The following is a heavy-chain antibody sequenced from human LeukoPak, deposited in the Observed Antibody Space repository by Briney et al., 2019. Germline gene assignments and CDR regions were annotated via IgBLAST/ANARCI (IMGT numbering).Heavy chain of an antibody. CDR2: ISSSGSPT. J-gene: IGHJ5*02. CDR3: ARGGSRYDSSVYYP. CDR1: GFTFSDYY. Sequence: GGSLRLSCAASGFTFSDYYMSWIRQAPGKGLEWVSYISSSGSPTYYADSVKGRFTISRDNAKNSLSLQMNSLRAEDTAVYYCARGGSRYDSSVYYPWGQGTLVTVSS. D-gene: IGHD3-22*01. V-gene: IGHV3-11*04.